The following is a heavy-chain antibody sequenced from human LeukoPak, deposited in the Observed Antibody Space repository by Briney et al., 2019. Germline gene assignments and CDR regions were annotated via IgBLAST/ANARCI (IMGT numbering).Heavy chain of an antibody. J-gene: IGHJ4*02. CDR3: AMSDYGSGSYYFDY. V-gene: IGHV4-59*01. CDR2: IYYTGST. CDR1: GGSISSYY. D-gene: IGHD3-10*01. Sequence: SETLSLTCTVSGGSISSYYWSWIRQPPGKGLEWIGYIYYTGSTNYNPSLKSRVTISVDTSKNQFSLKLSSVTAADTAVYYCAMSDYGSGSYYFDYWGQGTLVTVSS.